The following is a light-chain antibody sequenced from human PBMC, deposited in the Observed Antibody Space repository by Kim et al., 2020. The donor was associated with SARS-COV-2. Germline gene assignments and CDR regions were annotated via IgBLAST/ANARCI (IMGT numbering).Light chain of an antibody. CDR2: KEA. V-gene: IGKV1-5*03. CDR1: QNVNIW. CDR3: QQYNNRWT. Sequence: SSSWGEKFTITCRSNQNVNIWLAWYQQSPGKAPPLLIFKEATLEGGDPSRFSGSGSGTEFTLSITSLQPDDAATYFCQQYNNRWTFDQGTKVDIK. J-gene: IGKJ1*01.